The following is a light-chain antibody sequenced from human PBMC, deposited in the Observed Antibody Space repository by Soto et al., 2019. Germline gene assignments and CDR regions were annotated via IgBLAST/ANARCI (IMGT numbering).Light chain of an antibody. V-gene: IGKV1-39*01. J-gene: IGKJ3*01. Sequence: DIQMTQSPSSLSASVGDRVTITCRASQSISDYLNWYQQKPGKAPKLLIYAASNLHSGVPSRFSGSGSGTDFSLTISSLQPEDFGTYHCQQSYSTLTFGPGTKVDIK. CDR1: QSISDY. CDR2: AAS. CDR3: QQSYSTLT.